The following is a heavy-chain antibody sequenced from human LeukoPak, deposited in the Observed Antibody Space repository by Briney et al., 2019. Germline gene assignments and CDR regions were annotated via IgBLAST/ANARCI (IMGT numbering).Heavy chain of an antibody. V-gene: IGHV5-51*01. CDR1: GYSFTSYW. CDR3: ARMDDYGDYGIY. Sequence: GESLKISCNGSGYSFTSYWIGWVRQMPGKGLEWMGIIHPADSDTRFSPSLLGQVTISADKSINTAYLQWSRLKASDTAIYYCARMDDYGDYGIYWGQGTLVTVSS. D-gene: IGHD4-17*01. CDR2: IHPADSDT. J-gene: IGHJ4*02.